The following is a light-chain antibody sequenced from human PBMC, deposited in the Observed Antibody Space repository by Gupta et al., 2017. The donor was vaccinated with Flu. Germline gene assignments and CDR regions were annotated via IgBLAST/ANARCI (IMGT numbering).Light chain of an antibody. CDR3: CSYAGSYIPVV. CDR1: SSDIGTYNY. Sequence: QSALTQPRSVSGSPGQSVTISCTGTSSDIGTYNYVSWYQQHPGKAPKVFIYDVTKRPSGVPDRVSGSKSGNTASLTISGLQAEDEGDYYCCSYAGSYIPVVFGGGTKLTVL. V-gene: IGLV2-11*01. J-gene: IGLJ2*01. CDR2: DVT.